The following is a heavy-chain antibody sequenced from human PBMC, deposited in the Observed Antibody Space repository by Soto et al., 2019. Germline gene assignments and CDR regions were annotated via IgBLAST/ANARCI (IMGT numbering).Heavy chain of an antibody. CDR2: INHSGST. CDR3: ASLDYDILTGLRHWFDP. D-gene: IGHD3-9*01. CDR1: GGSFSGYY. Sequence: QVQLQQWGAGLLKPSETLSLTCAVYGGSFSGYYWSWIRQPPGKGLEWIGEINHSGSTNYNPSLKGRVTISVDTSKNQFSLQLSSVTAADTAVYYCASLDYDILTGLRHWFDPWGQGTLVTVSS. V-gene: IGHV4-34*01. J-gene: IGHJ5*02.